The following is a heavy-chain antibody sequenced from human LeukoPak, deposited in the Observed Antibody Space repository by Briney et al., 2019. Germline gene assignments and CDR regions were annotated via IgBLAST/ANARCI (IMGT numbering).Heavy chain of an antibody. D-gene: IGHD2-2*01. CDR2: IYYSGST. Sequence: SQTLSLTCTVSGGSISSGDYYWSWICQPPGKGLEWIGYIYYSGSTYYNPSLKSRVTISVDTSKNQFSLTLSSVTAADTAVYYCARGDIVVVPAARIWFEPWGQGTLVTVSS. CDR1: GGSISSGDYY. J-gene: IGHJ5*02. V-gene: IGHV4-30-4*01. CDR3: ARGDIVVVPAARIWFEP.